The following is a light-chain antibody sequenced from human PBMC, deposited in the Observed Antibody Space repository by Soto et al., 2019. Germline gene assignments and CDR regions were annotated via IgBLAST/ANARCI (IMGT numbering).Light chain of an antibody. CDR2: DAS. CDR3: QQRSDSPLT. Sequence: EIVLTQSPATLSLSPGERVTLSCRASQSVSSYFAWYQQKPGLAPRLLIYDASTRAAGIPARFSGSGSGTDFTLTISSLEPDDFAVYSCQQRSDSPLTFGGGTKVEIK. J-gene: IGKJ4*01. V-gene: IGKV3-11*01. CDR1: QSVSSY.